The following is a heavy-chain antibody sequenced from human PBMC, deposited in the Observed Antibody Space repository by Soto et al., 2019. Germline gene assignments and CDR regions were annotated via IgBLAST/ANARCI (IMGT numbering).Heavy chain of an antibody. CDR1: GGTFSSYT. J-gene: IGHJ6*03. CDR3: ATEGETGYYYYCYMDV. Sequence: QVQLVQSGAEVKKPGSSVKVSCKASGGTFSSYTISWVRQAPGQGLEWMGRIIPILGIANYAQKFQGRVTITADKSTSTAYMELSSLRSEDTAVYYCATEGETGYYYYCYMDVWGKGTTVTVSS. CDR2: IIPILGIA. V-gene: IGHV1-69*02.